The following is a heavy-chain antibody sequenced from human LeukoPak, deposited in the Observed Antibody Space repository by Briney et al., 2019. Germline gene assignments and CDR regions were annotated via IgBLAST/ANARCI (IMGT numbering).Heavy chain of an antibody. CDR3: AKDRPSFYCGGDCYPDAFDI. J-gene: IGHJ3*02. D-gene: IGHD2-21*02. Sequence: GGSLRLSCAASGFSFSSHRVNWVRQAPGKGLEWVSSISSSSSYIYYADSVKGRFTISRDNSKNTLYLQMNSLRAEDTAVYYCAKDRPSFYCGGDCYPDAFDIWGQGTMVTVSS. V-gene: IGHV3-21*04. CDR2: ISSSSSYI. CDR1: GFSFSSHR.